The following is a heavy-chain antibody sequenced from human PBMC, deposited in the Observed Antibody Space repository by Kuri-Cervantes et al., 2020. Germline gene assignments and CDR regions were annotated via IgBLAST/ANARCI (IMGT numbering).Heavy chain of an antibody. CDR2: IYYGGST. Sequence: GSLRLSCTVSGGSISSYYWSWIRQPPGKGLEWIGYIYYGGSTNYNPSLKSRVTISVDTSKNQFSLKLSSVTAADTAVYYCARSYSSGWYVLWGQGTLVTVSS. V-gene: IGHV4-59*01. CDR3: ARSYSSGWYVL. J-gene: IGHJ4*02. CDR1: GGSISSYY. D-gene: IGHD6-19*01.